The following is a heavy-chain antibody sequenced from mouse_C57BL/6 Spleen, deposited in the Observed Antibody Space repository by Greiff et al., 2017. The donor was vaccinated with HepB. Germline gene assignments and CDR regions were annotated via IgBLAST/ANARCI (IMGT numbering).Heavy chain of an antibody. V-gene: IGHV2-2*01. J-gene: IGHJ1*03. CDR2: VWCGGST. CDR1: GFSLPSSG. D-gene: IGHD2-1*01. Sequence: QVQLQQSGPGLVQPSQSLSITCPVSGFSLPSSGVHWVRQSPGKGLEWQGVVWCGGSTDYNAWFISRLSISKDNSKSQVFFKMNSLQADDTALSYCARDGNKYFYVWGTGTTVTVSS. CDR3: ARDGNKYFYV.